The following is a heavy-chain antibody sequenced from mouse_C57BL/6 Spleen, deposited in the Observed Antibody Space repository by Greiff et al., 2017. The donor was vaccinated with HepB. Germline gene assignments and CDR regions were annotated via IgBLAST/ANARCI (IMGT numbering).Heavy chain of an antibody. CDR3: TRRVIYYGYDEYYFDY. Sequence: EVQLQESGTVLARPGASVKMSCKTSGYTFTSYWMHWVKQRPGQGLEWIGAIYPGNSDTSYNQKFKGKAKLTAVTSASTAYMELSSLTNEDSAVYYCTRRVIYYGYDEYYFDYWGQGTTLTVSS. CDR1: GYTFTSYW. V-gene: IGHV1-5*01. D-gene: IGHD2-2*01. J-gene: IGHJ2*01. CDR2: IYPGNSDT.